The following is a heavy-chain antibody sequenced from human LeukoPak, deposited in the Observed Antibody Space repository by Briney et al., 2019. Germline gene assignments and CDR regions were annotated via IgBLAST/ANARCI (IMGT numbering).Heavy chain of an antibody. J-gene: IGHJ6*02. CDR2: IWYDGSNK. D-gene: IGHD2-2*01. V-gene: IGHV3-33*01. Sequence: GRSLRLSCAASGFTFSSYGMHWVRQAPGKGLEWVAVIWYDGSNKYYADSVKGRFTISRDNSKNTLYLQMNSLRAEDTAVYYCARMVVVPAAQYYYYGMDVWGQGTTVTVSS. CDR3: ARMVVVPAAQYYYYGMDV. CDR1: GFTFSSYG.